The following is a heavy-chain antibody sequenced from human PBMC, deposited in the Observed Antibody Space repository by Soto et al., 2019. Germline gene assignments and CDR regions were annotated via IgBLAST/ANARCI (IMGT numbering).Heavy chain of an antibody. Sequence: PSETLSLTCTVSGGSISSGGYYWSWIRQHPGKGLEWIGYIYYSGSTYYNPSLKSRVTISVDTSKNQFSLKLSSVTAADTAVYYCAMNGYYYGTGWFDPWGQGTLVTVSS. CDR1: GGSISSGGYY. CDR2: IYYSGST. V-gene: IGHV4-31*03. D-gene: IGHD3-10*01. CDR3: AMNGYYYGTGWFDP. J-gene: IGHJ5*02.